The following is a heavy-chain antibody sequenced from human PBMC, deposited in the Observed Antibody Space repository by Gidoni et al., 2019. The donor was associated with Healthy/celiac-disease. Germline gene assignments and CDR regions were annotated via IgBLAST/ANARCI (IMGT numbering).Heavy chain of an antibody. CDR1: GFSLSNARMG. Sequence: QVTLNESGPVLVTPTEPLTLTCTVSGFSLSNARMGVSWIRQPPGKALEWLAQIFTNDEKSYSTSMKSRLTIYKDTSKSQVVLTMTNMDHVETATYYCARIPRYFDWFLDYWGQGTLVTVSS. CDR3: ARIPRYFDWFLDY. D-gene: IGHD3-9*01. CDR2: IFTNDEK. J-gene: IGHJ4*02. V-gene: IGHV2-26*01.